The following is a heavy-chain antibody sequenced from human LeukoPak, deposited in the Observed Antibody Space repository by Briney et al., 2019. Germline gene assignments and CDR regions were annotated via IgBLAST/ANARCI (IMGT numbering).Heavy chain of an antibody. V-gene: IGHV1-46*01. Sequence: ASVKVSCKASGYTLTSYYMHWVRQAPGQGLGWMGIINPSGGSTSYAQKFQGRVTMTRDTSTSTVYMELSSLRSEDTAVYYCVARLPAAILVDVWGKGTTVTVSS. CDR1: GYTLTSYY. J-gene: IGHJ6*04. CDR3: VARLPAAILVDV. CDR2: INPSGGST. D-gene: IGHD2-2*02.